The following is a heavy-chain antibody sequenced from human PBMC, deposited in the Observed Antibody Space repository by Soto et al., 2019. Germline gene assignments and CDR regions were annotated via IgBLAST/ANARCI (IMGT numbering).Heavy chain of an antibody. CDR2: ISGSGGST. CDR1: GFTFSSYA. CDR3: AKDLGYCSGGSCYSGWFVR. D-gene: IGHD2-15*01. J-gene: IGHJ5*02. Sequence: HPGGSLRLSCAASGFTFSSYAMSWVRQAPGKGLEWVSAISGSGGSTYYADSVKGRFTISRDNSKNTLYLQMNSLRAEDTAVYYCAKDLGYCSGGSCYSGWFVRWGQGTLVTVSS. V-gene: IGHV3-23*01.